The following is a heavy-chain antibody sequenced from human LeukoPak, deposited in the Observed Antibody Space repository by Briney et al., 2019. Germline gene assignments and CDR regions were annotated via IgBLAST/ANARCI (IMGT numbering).Heavy chain of an antibody. CDR3: AKKKTDYSYPSSFDY. V-gene: IGHV3-30*18. CDR2: ISYDGSTK. J-gene: IGHJ4*02. D-gene: IGHD4-11*01. Sequence: GGSLRLSCTASGFTFSTYGMHWVRQAPGKGLEWVTPISYDGSTKYYSDSVKGRFTPSRDNSKNTLYLQMNSLRAEDTAVYYCAKKKTDYSYPSSFDYWSQGTLVTVSS. CDR1: GFTFSTYG.